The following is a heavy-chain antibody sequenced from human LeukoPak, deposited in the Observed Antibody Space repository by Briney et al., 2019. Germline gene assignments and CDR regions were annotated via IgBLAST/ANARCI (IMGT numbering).Heavy chain of an antibody. CDR3: ARAAGHYFDY. J-gene: IGHJ4*02. CDR2: ISSTSSDL. V-gene: IGHV3-21*06. CDR1: GFNFKSYS. D-gene: IGHD3-10*01. Sequence: GGSLRLSCAASGFNFKSYSMNWVRQAPGKGLVWVSFISSTSSDLLYADSVKGRFTVSRDSGKNSLYLQMNSLRAEDTAVYYCARAAGHYFDYWGQGSLVTVSS.